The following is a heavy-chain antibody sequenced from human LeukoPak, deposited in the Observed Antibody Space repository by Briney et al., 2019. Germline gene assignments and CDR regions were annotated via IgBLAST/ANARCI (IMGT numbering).Heavy chain of an antibody. V-gene: IGHV1-69*13. CDR3: ARGGGYDYGDYVFDY. D-gene: IGHD4-17*01. CDR2: IIPIFGTA. J-gene: IGHJ4*02. CDR1: GGTFSSYA. Sequence: ASVKVSCKASGGTFSSYAISWVRQAPRQGLEWMGGIIPIFGTANYAQKIQGRVTITADESTSTAYMERSSLRSEDTAVYYCARGGGYDYGDYVFDYWGQGTLVTVSS.